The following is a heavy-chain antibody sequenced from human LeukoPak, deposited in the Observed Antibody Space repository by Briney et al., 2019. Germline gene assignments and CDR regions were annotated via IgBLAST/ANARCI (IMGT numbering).Heavy chain of an antibody. Sequence: ASVKVSCKVSGYTLTELSMHWVRQAPGKGLEWMGGFDPEDGETIYAQKFQGRATMTEDTSTDTAYMELSSLRSEDTAVYYCATGYYGPGSPDYWGQGTLVTVSS. V-gene: IGHV1-24*01. CDR3: ATGYYGPGSPDY. CDR2: FDPEDGET. D-gene: IGHD3-10*01. J-gene: IGHJ4*02. CDR1: GYTLTELS.